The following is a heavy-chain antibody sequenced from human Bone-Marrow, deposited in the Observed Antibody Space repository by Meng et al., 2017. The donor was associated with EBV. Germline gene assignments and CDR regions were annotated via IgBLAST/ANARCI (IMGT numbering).Heavy chain of an antibody. J-gene: IGHJ4*02. V-gene: IGHV3-11*01. CDR3: AREEIYGSGSYLY. CDR2: ISSSGSTI. Sequence: QVQLVESGGXXXXPXXSLXLSCAASGFTFSDYYMSWIRQAPGKGLEWVSYISSSGSTIYYADSVKGRFTISRDNAKNSLYLQMNSLRAEDTAVYYCAREEIYGSGSYLYWGQGTLVTVSS. CDR1: GFTFSDYY. D-gene: IGHD3-10*01.